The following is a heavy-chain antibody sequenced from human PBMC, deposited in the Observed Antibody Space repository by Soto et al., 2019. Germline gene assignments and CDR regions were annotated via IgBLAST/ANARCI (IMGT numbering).Heavy chain of an antibody. CDR1: GFMFSGFG. V-gene: IGHV3-30*18. Sequence: QVQLVESGGGVVQPGRSLRLSCAASGFMFSGFGMHWVRQAPGKGLEWVAVISFDGSNRYYADSVKGRFTISRDNSKNTLNLQMNSLRAEDTALYYCAKDAQDAWVATIRGDAFDMWGRGTMVTVSS. CDR2: ISFDGSNR. CDR3: AKDAQDAWVATIRGDAFDM. D-gene: IGHD5-12*01. J-gene: IGHJ3*02.